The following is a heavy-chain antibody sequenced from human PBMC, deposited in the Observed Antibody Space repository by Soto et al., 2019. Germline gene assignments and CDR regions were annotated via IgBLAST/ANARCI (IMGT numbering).Heavy chain of an antibody. J-gene: IGHJ4*02. V-gene: IGHV4-30-2*01. Sequence: SETLSLTCAVSGGSIISGGYSWSWIRQPPGKGLEWIGNIYSGTTHYNPSLESRVTIAMDRSKNQVSLSLKSVTAADTAVYYCAREDSGAFFDFWGQGTLVTVSS. CDR1: GGSIISGGYS. CDR3: AREDSGAFFDF. D-gene: IGHD2-15*01. CDR2: IYSGTT.